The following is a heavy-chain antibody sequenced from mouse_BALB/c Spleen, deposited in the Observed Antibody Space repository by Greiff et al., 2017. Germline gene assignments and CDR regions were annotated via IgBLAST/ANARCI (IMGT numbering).Heavy chain of an antibody. V-gene: IGHV2-2*02. Sequence: QVQLKQSGPGLVQPSQSLSITCTVSGFSLTSYGVHWVRQSPGKGLEWLGVIWSGGSTDYNAAFISRLSISKDNSKGQVFFKMNSLQANDTAIYYCARDYGSSSTFDYRGQGTTRTVSS. D-gene: IGHD1-1*01. CDR1: GFSLTSYG. CDR3: ARDYGSSSTFDY. J-gene: IGHJ2*01. CDR2: IWSGGST.